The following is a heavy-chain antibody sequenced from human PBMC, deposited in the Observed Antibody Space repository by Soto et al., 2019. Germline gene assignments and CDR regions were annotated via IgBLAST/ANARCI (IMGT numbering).Heavy chain of an antibody. D-gene: IGHD6-13*01. CDR2: IKSKTDGGTT. V-gene: IGHV3-15*01. CDR3: TTEGEAPPYSSSWYGAFMVNLDY. CDR1: GFTFSSYE. Sequence: GGSLRLSCAASGFTFSSYEMNWVRQAPGKGLEWVGRIKSKTDGGTTDYAAPVKGRFTISRDDSKNTLYLQMNSLKTEDTAVYYCTTEGEAPPYSSSWYGAFMVNLDYWGQGTLVTVSS. J-gene: IGHJ4*02.